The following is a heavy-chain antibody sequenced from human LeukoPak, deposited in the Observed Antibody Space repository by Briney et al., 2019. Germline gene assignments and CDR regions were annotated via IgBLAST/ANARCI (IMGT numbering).Heavy chain of an antibody. D-gene: IGHD1-26*01. CDR3: AREDIGGADYYYMDV. J-gene: IGHJ6*03. CDR2: INPSGGST. V-gene: IGHV1-46*01. Sequence: ASVKVSCKASGYTFTSYYMHWVRQAPGQGLEWMGIINPSGGSTSYAQKFQGRVTMTRDMSTSTVYMELSSLRSEDTAVCYCAREDIGGADYYYMDVWGKGTTVTVSS. CDR1: GYTFTSYY.